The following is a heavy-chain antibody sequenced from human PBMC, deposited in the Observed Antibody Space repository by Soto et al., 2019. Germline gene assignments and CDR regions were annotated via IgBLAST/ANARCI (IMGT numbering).Heavy chain of an antibody. D-gene: IGHD6-19*01. CDR2: IYWDDDK. J-gene: IGHJ5*02. Sequence: QITLKESGPTLVKPTQTLTLTCTFSGFSLSTSGVGVGWIRQPPGKALEWLALIYWDDDKRYSPSLKSRLTLPKDTSKNQVVLTMTNMDPVDTATYYCAHRLIAVAEDWFDPWGQGTLVTVSS. CDR3: AHRLIAVAEDWFDP. CDR1: GFSLSTSGVG. V-gene: IGHV2-5*02.